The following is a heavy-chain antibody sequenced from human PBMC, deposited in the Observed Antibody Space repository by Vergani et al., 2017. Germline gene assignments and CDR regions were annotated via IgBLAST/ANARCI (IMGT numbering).Heavy chain of an antibody. CDR3: ARDPLAGYQLPNDYYYYGMDV. Sequence: QVQLVQSGAEVKKPGASVKVSCKASGYTFTGYYMHWVRHAPGQGLEWMGWINPNSGGTNYAQKFQGRVTMTRDTSISTAYMELSRLRSDDTAVYYCARDPLAGYQLPNDYYYYGMDVWGQGTTVTVSS. V-gene: IGHV1-2*02. D-gene: IGHD2-2*01. CDR2: INPNSGGT. J-gene: IGHJ6*02. CDR1: GYTFTGYY.